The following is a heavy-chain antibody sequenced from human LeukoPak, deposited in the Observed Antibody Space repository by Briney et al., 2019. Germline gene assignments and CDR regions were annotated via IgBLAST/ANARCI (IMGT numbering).Heavy chain of an antibody. CDR2: IWYDGTSK. CDR1: GFSLSAYG. V-gene: IGHV3-33*01. J-gene: IGHJ4*02. CDR3: ARSQSSSLIDY. D-gene: IGHD6-13*01. Sequence: GGSLRLSCAASGFSLSAYGVHWVRQAPGKGLEWVAVIWYDGTSKDYADSVKGRFTFSRDNSKNTLYLRMNSLTVEDTAVYYCARSQSSSLIDYWGQGTLVTVSP.